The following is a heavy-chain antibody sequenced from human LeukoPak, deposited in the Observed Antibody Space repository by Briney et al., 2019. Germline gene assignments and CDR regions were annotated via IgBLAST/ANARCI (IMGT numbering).Heavy chain of an antibody. CDR2: ISYDGSNK. CDR3: AGGPGYCTGGTCFDY. J-gene: IGHJ4*02. D-gene: IGHD2-8*02. CDR1: GFTFSSYG. V-gene: IGHV3-30*03. Sequence: GGSLRLSCAASGFTFSSYGMHWVRQAPGKGLEWVAVISYDGSNKYYADSVKGRFTISRDNSKNTLYLQMNSLRAEDTAVYYCAGGPGYCTGGTCFDYWGQGTLVTVSS.